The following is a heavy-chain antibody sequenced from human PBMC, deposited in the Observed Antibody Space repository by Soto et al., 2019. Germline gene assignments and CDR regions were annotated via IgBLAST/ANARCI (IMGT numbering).Heavy chain of an antibody. V-gene: IGHV3-30*19. CDR2: ISYDGSNK. D-gene: IGHD6-13*01. Sequence: QVQLVESGGGVVQPGRSLRLSCAASGFTFSSYDMHWVRQAPGKGLEWVAVISYDGSNKYYADSVKGRFTISRDNSKNTVYLQRNSLRAEDTAVYHCAKGLGVAAPASSLDHYDMNVWGQGTTVPVSS. J-gene: IGHJ6*02. CDR1: GFTFSSYD. CDR3: AKGLGVAAPASSLDHYDMNV.